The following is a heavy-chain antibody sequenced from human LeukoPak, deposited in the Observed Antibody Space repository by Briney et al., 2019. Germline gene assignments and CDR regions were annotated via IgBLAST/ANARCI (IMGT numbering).Heavy chain of an antibody. Sequence: LRLSCAASGFTFSSYEMNWVRQPPGKGLEWIGSIYYSGTTYYNPSLKSRVTISVDMSKNQFSLKLSSVTAADTAVYYCARLGGDIYFYYMDVWGKGTTVTISS. V-gene: IGHV4-39*01. CDR3: ARLGGDIYFYYMDV. J-gene: IGHJ6*03. CDR2: IYYSGTT. CDR1: GFTFSSYE. D-gene: IGHD3-9*01.